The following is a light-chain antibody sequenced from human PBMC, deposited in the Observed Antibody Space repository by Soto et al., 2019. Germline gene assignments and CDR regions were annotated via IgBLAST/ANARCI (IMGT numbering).Light chain of an antibody. J-gene: IGLJ1*01. V-gene: IGLV2-14*03. CDR2: DVT. CDR1: SSDVGGFNY. CDR3: ASYTTSSTYV. Sequence: QSVPTQPASVSGSPGQSIAISCTGTSSDVGGFNYVSWYQQHPGKAPKLLIYDVTSRPSGVSDRFSGSKSANTASLTISGLQAEDEADYYCASYTTSSTYVFGTGTKLTVL.